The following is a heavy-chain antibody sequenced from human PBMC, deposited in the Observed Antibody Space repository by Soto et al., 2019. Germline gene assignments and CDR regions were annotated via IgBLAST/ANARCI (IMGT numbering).Heavy chain of an antibody. D-gene: IGHD7-27*01. V-gene: IGHV3-23*01. CDR3: AKPKLGIRAFDL. CDR1: GFTFSAYL. CDR2: ISGTDGTT. Sequence: GGSLRLSCEASGFTFSAYLMTWVRQAPGKGLEWVSSISGTDGTTYYADSVKGRFSISRDNSKNTLYLQMNSLSVNDTAVYYCAKPKLGIRAFDLWGQGTMVTVSS. J-gene: IGHJ3*01.